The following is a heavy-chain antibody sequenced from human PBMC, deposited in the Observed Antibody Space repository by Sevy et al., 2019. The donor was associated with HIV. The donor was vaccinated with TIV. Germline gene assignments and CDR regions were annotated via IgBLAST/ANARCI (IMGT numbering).Heavy chain of an antibody. CDR2: ISYNGDDK. D-gene: IGHD2-8*01. CDR1: GFTLSHRA. J-gene: IGHJ4*02. Sequence: GGSLRLSCRASGFTLSHRALHWVRQTPGMGLEWIASISYNGDDKVYADSVEGRFTIQRDNSENTLYLQMTSLRTEDTGVYFCARDRGTRNTAILYHFDHWGLGTLVTVSS. V-gene: IGHV3-30-3*01. CDR3: ARDRGTRNTAILYHFDH.